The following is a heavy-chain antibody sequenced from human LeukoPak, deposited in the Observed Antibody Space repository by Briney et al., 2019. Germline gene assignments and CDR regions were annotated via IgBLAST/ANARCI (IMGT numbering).Heavy chain of an antibody. CDR3: ARLVGAATDPFDY. V-gene: IGHV4-39*01. J-gene: IGHJ4*02. D-gene: IGHD1-26*01. Sequence: ASETLSLTCTVSGGSISSSSYYWAWIRQPPGKGLEWIGTIHNSGTTYHNPSLTSRVTISVDTSKNQFSLKLRSVTAADTAVYYCARLVGAATDPFDYWGQGTLVTVSS. CDR2: IHNSGTT. CDR1: GGSISSSSYY.